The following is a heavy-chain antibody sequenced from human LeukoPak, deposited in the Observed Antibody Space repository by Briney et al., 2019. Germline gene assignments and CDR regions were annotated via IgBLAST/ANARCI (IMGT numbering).Heavy chain of an antibody. CDR1: GGSISSSSYY. V-gene: IGHV4-61*05. D-gene: IGHD3-10*01. J-gene: IGHJ4*02. CDR2: IYNSGTT. CDR3: ARGPSRYYFDY. Sequence: SETLSLTCTVSGGSISSSSYYWSWIRQPPGEGLEWIGYIYNSGTTDYNPSLKSRVTILADTSKNQFSLKLGSVTVADTAVYYCARGPSRYYFDYWGQGTLVTVS.